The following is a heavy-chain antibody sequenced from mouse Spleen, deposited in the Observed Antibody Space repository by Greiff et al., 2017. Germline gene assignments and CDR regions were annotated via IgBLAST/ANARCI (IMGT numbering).Heavy chain of an antibody. Sequence: EVKLVESGPGLVKPSQSLSLTCSVTGYSITSGYYWNWIRQFPGNKLEWMGYISYDGSNNYNPSLKNRISITRDTSKNQFFLKLNSVTTEDTATYYCARYYEYWGQGTTLTVSS. CDR2: ISYDGSN. CDR1: GYSITSGYY. CDR3: ARYYEY. J-gene: IGHJ2*01. V-gene: IGHV3-6*01.